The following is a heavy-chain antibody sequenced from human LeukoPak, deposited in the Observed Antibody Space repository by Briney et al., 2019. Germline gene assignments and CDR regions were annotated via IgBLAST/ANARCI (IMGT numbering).Heavy chain of an antibody. J-gene: IGHJ4*02. CDR1: GGSISSYY. Sequence: SETLSLTCTVSGGSISSYYWSWIRQPPGKGLEWIGYIYYSGSTNYNPSLKSRVTISVDTSKNQFSLKLSSVTAADTAVYYCARLYYDSSGYYYARSPGYYFDYWGQGTLVTVSS. CDR2: IYYSGST. D-gene: IGHD3-22*01. CDR3: ARLYYDSSGYYYARSPGYYFDY. V-gene: IGHV4-59*08.